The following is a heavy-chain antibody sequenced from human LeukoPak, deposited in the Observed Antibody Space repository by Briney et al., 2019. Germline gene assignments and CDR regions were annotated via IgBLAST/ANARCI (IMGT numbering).Heavy chain of an antibody. D-gene: IGHD5-24*01. CDR1: GYSFTSYR. J-gene: IGHJ4*02. CDR2: IYPADSDT. Sequence: GESLKISCKGSGYSFTSYRIGCVRQMAGKGLEWMGIIYPADSDTRYSPSFQGQVTISVDKSISTAYLQWSSLKASDTAMYYCARLSDGYNDFWGQGTLVTVSS. CDR3: ARLSDGYNDF. V-gene: IGHV5-51*01.